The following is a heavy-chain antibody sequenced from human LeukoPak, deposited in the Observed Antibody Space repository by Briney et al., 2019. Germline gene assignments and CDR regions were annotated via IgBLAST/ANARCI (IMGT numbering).Heavy chain of an antibody. CDR2: INPNSGGT. J-gene: IGHJ4*02. CDR3: ARGRVYYDSSGYLPD. D-gene: IGHD3-22*01. V-gene: IGHV1-2*02. CDR1: GYTFTGYY. Sequence: VASVKVSCKASGYTFTGYYMHWVRQAPGQGLKWMGWINPNSGGTNYAQKFQGRVTMTRDTSTSTAYMELSRLRSDDTAVYYCARGRVYYDSSGYLPDWGQGTLVTVSS.